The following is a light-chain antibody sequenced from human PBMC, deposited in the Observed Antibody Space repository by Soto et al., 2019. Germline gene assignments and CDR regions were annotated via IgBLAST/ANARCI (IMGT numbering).Light chain of an antibody. V-gene: IGLV2-14*03. CDR2: DVS. Sequence: QSALTQPASVSGSPGQSIIISCTGTRSDVGGYNYVSWYQQHPGKAPKLMIYDVSNRPSGVSNRFSGSKSGNTASLTISGLQAEDEADYYCSSYTSTSTPVVFGGGTKLTVL. CDR3: SSYTSTSTPVV. J-gene: IGLJ3*02. CDR1: RSDVGGYNY.